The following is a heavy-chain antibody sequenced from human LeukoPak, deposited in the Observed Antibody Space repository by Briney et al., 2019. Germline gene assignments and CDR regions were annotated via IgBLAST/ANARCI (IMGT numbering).Heavy chain of an antibody. CDR2: INQDGSKK. V-gene: IGHV3-7*01. D-gene: IGHD2-21*02. Sequence: PAGGSLRLSLVASRFPFSNYWMSWVRQAPGKGLEWVAKINQDGSKKRYADSMKGRFTISRDNAKESLYLQLNSLRAEDTAVYYCAKWGPYCVGDYCPALDSWGQGTLVTVSS. J-gene: IGHJ4*02. CDR1: RFPFSNYW. CDR3: AKWGPYCVGDYCPALDS.